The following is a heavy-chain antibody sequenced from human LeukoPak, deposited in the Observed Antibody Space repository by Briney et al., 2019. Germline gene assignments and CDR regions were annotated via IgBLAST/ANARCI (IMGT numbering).Heavy chain of an antibody. D-gene: IGHD2-2*02. Sequence: SQTLSLTCALSGDSLSSNSAAWNWIRQSPSRGLEWLGRTYYRSKWYNDYAVSVKSRITINPDTSKNQFSLQLNSVTPEDTAVYYCARGGCSSTSCYIDYWYFDLWGRGTLVTVSS. V-gene: IGHV6-1*01. CDR3: ARGGCSSTSCYIDYWYFDL. J-gene: IGHJ2*01. CDR2: TYYRSKWYN. CDR1: GDSLSSNSAA.